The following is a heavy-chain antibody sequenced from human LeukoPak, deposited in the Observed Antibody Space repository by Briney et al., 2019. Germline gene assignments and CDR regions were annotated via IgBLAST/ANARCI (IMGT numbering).Heavy chain of an antibody. CDR3: ARGARRITIFGVPIGDWFDP. Sequence: ASVKVSCKASGYTFTSYGISWVRQAPGRGLEWMGGISAYNGNTNYAQKLQGRVTMTTDTSTSTAYMELRSLRSDDTAVYYCARGARRITIFGVPIGDWFDPWGQGTLATVSS. V-gene: IGHV1-18*01. D-gene: IGHD3-3*01. CDR2: ISAYNGNT. CDR1: GYTFTSYG. J-gene: IGHJ5*02.